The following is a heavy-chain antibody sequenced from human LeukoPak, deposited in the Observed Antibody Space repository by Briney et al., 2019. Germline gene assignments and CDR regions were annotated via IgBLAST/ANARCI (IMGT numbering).Heavy chain of an antibody. V-gene: IGHV3-11*01. CDR3: ARDGSGSYDQ. CDR2: ISASGNTM. Sequence: GGSLRLSCAASGFTFSDFYMFWIRQAPGKGLEWISYISASGNTMYYGDSVKGRFTISRDNARNSLYLQMNSLRAEDTAVYYCARDGSGSYDQWGQGALVTVSS. D-gene: IGHD3-10*01. J-gene: IGHJ4*02. CDR1: GFTFSDFY.